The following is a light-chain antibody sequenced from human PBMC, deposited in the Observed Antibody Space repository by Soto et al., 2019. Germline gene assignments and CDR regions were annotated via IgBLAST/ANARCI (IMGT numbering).Light chain of an antibody. Sequence: QSALTQPRSVSGSPGQSVTISCTGTSSDVGGYNYVSWYQRHPGKAPKLMIYDVDKRPSVVPGRFSGSKSGNTASLTISGLQAEDEADYYCCSYAGSYPFVFGTGTKGTVL. V-gene: IGLV2-11*01. CDR1: SSDVGGYNY. CDR2: DVD. J-gene: IGLJ1*01. CDR3: CSYAGSYPFV.